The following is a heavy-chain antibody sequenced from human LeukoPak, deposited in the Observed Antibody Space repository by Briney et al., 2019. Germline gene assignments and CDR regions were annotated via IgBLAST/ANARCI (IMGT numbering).Heavy chain of an antibody. CDR2: ISGFSGNT. J-gene: IGHJ4*02. CDR3: AKDSGFSVSYFSN. Sequence: PGGSLRLSCTASGFTFSDYAMSWVRQAPGKGLEWVSDISGFSGNTYYADSVKGRFTISRDNSKSTLYLQMNSLRAEHTATYYCAKDSGFSVSYFSNWGQGILVTVSS. V-gene: IGHV3-23*01. D-gene: IGHD1-26*01. CDR1: GFTFSDYA.